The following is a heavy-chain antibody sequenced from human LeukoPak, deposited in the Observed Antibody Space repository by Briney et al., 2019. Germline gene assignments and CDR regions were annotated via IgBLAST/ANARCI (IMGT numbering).Heavy chain of an antibody. CDR3: ARDYSRTAFDI. Sequence: GGSLRLSCAASGFTFSSYGMSWVRQAPGKGPEWVSAISGSGESTYYADSVKGRFTISRDNAKNSLYLQMNSLRAEDTAVYYCARDYSRTAFDIWGQGTMVTVSS. V-gene: IGHV3-23*01. CDR1: GFTFSSYG. CDR2: ISGSGEST. J-gene: IGHJ3*02. D-gene: IGHD6-13*01.